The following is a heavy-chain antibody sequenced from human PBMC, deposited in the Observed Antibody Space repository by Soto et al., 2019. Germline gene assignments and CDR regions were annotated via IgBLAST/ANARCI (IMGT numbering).Heavy chain of an antibody. CDR2: TNAVNSTT. CDR3: ARDTIAARPGIGY. V-gene: IGHV1-3*01. CDR1: GYTFTSYA. Sequence: ASVKVSCKASGYTFTSYAMHWVRQAPGQRLEWMGWTNAVNSTTIESQTFQGRVTITRDTSASTTYMELRSLRAEVTAVYYCARDTIAARPGIGYWGQGTLVIVSS. J-gene: IGHJ4*02. D-gene: IGHD6-6*01.